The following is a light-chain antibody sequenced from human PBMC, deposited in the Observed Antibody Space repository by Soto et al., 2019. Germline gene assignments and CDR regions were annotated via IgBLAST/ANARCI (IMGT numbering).Light chain of an antibody. CDR3: CSYAGSGIVI. Sequence: QSVLTQPASVSGSPEQSITISCTGTSSDVGNYNLVSWYQQHPGKVPKLMIYEVSKRPSGVSNRFSGSKFGNTASLTISGLQAEDEADYYCCSYAGSGIVIFGGGTKLTVL. J-gene: IGLJ2*01. V-gene: IGLV2-23*02. CDR2: EVS. CDR1: SSDVGNYNL.